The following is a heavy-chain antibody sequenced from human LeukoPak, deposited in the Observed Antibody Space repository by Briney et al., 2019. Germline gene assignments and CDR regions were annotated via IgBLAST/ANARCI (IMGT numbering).Heavy chain of an antibody. CDR2: ISGSGGST. CDR1: GFTFSSYA. V-gene: IGHV3-23*01. J-gene: IGHJ4*02. Sequence: PGGSLRLSCAASGFTFSSYAMSWVRQAPGKGLEWVSAISGSGGSTYYADSVRGRFTISRDNSKNTLYLQMNSLRAKDTAVYYCAKDQYYYDSSGYYELYYFDYWGQGTLVTVSS. CDR3: AKDQYYYDSSGYYELYYFDY. D-gene: IGHD3-22*01.